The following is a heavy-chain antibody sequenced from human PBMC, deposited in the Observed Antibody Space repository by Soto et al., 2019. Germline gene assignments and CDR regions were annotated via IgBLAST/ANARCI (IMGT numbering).Heavy chain of an antibody. Sequence: PGASLRLSCAASGFSFTKYWTHWGRQAPEKGLVWVSRIDSDGIYTSYADSVKGRFTIARDNSKNTLYLQMNNLRAEDTAVYYCGSVFEYCGQGSLVTVSS. CDR2: IDSDGIYT. V-gene: IGHV3-74*01. CDR3: GSVFEY. CDR1: GFSFTKYW. J-gene: IGHJ4*02.